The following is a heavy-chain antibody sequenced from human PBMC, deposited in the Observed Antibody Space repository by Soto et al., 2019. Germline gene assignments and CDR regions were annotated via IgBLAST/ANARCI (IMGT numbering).Heavy chain of an antibody. V-gene: IGHV3-64D*06. Sequence: EVQLVESGGGLVQPGGSLRLSCSASGFIFSESTIYWVRQVPGKGLEAISAVSTSARSTYYADSVKDRFTISRDNSKNTLFLQMGSLRPEDTAIYYCVKQAHGLDGVAFDYWGQGTQVTVAS. CDR2: VSTSARST. CDR1: GFIFSEST. CDR3: VKQAHGLDGVAFDY. D-gene: IGHD2-15*01. J-gene: IGHJ4*02.